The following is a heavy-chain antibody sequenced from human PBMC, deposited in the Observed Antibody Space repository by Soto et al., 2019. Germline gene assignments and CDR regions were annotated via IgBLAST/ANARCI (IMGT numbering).Heavy chain of an antibody. J-gene: IGHJ5*02. CDR1: GFTFSSSA. CDR3: AREGALKPFSS. V-gene: IGHV3-23*01. CDR2: ISGSGSST. Sequence: GGSLRLSCAVSGFTFSSSAMTWVRQAPGKGLEWLSSISGSGSSTYYADSVKGRFTISRDNAKNSVYLQMDSLRVEDTAVYYCAREGALKPFSSWGQGALVTVSS.